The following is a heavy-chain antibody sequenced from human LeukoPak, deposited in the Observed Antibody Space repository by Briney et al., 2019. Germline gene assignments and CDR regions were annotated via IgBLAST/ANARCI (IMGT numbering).Heavy chain of an antibody. D-gene: IGHD3-3*01. CDR3: ARRIEGDRTSWSGYYGYNWFDP. V-gene: IGHV4-59*08. CDR2: IYYSGST. J-gene: IGHJ5*02. Sequence: PSETLSLTCTVSGGSISSYYWSWIRQPPGKGLEWIGYIYYSGSTNYNPSLKSRVTISVDTSKNQFSLKLSSVTAADTAVYYCARRIEGDRTSWSGYYGYNWFDPWGQGTLVTVSS. CDR1: GGSISSYY.